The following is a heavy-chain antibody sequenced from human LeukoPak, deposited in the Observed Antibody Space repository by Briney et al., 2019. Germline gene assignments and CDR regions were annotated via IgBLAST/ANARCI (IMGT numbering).Heavy chain of an antibody. V-gene: IGHV3-49*04. J-gene: IGHJ4*02. D-gene: IGHD3-3*01. CDR3: TRDAGFLEWVLIDY. CDR1: GFTFGDYA. CDR2: IRSKAYGGTT. Sequence: GGSLRLSCTASGFTFGDYAMSWVRQAPGKGLEWVGFIRSKAYGGTTEYAASVKGRFTISRDDSKSIAYLQMNSLKTEDTAVYYCTRDAGFLEWVLIDYWGQGTLVTVSS.